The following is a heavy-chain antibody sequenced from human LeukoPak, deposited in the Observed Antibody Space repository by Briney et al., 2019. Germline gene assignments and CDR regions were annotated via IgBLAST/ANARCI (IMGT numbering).Heavy chain of an antibody. Sequence: PGGSLRLSCAASRFPFSSYTMHWVRQAPGKGLEWVSSISESSTDIYYASSLKGRFAISRDNAKKSLYLQMNSLRVEDTAVYYCAGGSGTYSPDYWGQGTLVTVFS. CDR2: ISESSTDI. CDR3: AGGSGTYSPDY. J-gene: IGHJ4*02. V-gene: IGHV3-21*01. CDR1: RFPFSSYT. D-gene: IGHD3-16*01.